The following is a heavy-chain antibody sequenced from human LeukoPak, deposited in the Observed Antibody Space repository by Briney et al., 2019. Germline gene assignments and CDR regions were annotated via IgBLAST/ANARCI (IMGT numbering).Heavy chain of an antibody. J-gene: IGHJ4*02. CDR2: ISAYNGNT. CDR1: GYTFTSYG. D-gene: IGHD1-26*01. Sequence: ASVKVSCKASGYTFTSYGISWVRQAPGQGLEWMGWISAYNGNTNYAQKLQGRVTMTTDTSTSTAYMELRSLRSDDTAVYYCAREKGYSGSYYVNYFDYWGQGTLVTVSS. CDR3: AREKGYSGSYYVNYFDY. V-gene: IGHV1-18*01.